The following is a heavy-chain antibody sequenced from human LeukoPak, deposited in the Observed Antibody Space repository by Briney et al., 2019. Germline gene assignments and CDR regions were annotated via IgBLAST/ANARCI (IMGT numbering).Heavy chain of an antibody. V-gene: IGHV3-23*01. CDR2: ISGSGGST. Sequence: PGRSLRLSCAASGFTFSSYAMSSVRQAPGKGLEWVSAISGSGGSTYYADSVKGRFTISRDNSKNTLYLQMNSLRAEDTAVYYCAKFGGIWFGELSDPYFDYWGQGTLVTVSS. D-gene: IGHD3-10*01. J-gene: IGHJ4*02. CDR3: AKFGGIWFGELSDPYFDY. CDR1: GFTFSSYA.